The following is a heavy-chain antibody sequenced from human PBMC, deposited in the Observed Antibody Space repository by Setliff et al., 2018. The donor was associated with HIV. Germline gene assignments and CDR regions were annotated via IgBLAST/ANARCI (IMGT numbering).Heavy chain of an antibody. Sequence: PSETLSLTCTVSGGSISSSSYYWGWIRQPPGKGLEWIGSFYYSGSPYYNPSLKSRVTISVDTSKNQFSMKLTSVTAADTAVYYCARGDEMSSGWYFRSSIGFDYWGQGTLVTVSS. CDR3: ARGDEMSSGWYFRSSIGFDY. CDR1: GGSISSSSYY. V-gene: IGHV4-39*07. J-gene: IGHJ4*02. CDR2: FYYSGSP. D-gene: IGHD6-19*01.